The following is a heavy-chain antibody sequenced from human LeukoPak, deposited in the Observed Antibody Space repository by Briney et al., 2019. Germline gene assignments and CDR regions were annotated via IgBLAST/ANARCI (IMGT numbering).Heavy chain of an antibody. CDR1: GGSISSGSHY. Sequence: SETLSLTCTVSGGSISSGSHYWGWIRQPPGKGLEWIATIYYSGSTYYNPSLKSRVTISLDTSKNQFSLKLSSVTAADTAVYYCARADGGGDFAYYFGYWGQGTLVTVSS. D-gene: IGHD2-21*01. V-gene: IGHV4-39*07. CDR2: IYYSGST. CDR3: ARADGGGDFAYYFGY. J-gene: IGHJ4*02.